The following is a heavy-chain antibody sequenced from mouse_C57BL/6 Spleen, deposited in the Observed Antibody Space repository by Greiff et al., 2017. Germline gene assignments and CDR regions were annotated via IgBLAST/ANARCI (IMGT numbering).Heavy chain of an antibody. D-gene: IGHD1-1*01. Sequence: EVKLMESGAELVKPGASVKLSCTASGFNIKDYYMHWVKQRTEQGLEWIGRIDPEDGETKYAPKFQGKATITADTSSNTAYLQLSSLTSEDTAVYYCARPPITTVVGHWYFDVWGTGTTVTVSS. CDR1: GFNIKDYY. V-gene: IGHV14-2*01. J-gene: IGHJ1*03. CDR3: ARPPITTVVGHWYFDV. CDR2: IDPEDGET.